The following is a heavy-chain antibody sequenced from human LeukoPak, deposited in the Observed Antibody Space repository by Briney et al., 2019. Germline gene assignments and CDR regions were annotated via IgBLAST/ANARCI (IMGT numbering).Heavy chain of an antibody. J-gene: IGHJ4*02. CDR1: GGSFSGYY. CDR2: INHSGST. CDR3: ARGPSWSVPYFDY. D-gene: IGHD6-13*01. V-gene: IGHV4-34*01. Sequence: SETLSLTCAVYGGSFSGYYWSWIRQPPGKGLEWIGEINHSGSTNYNPSLKSRVTISVDTSKNQFSLKLSSVTAADTAVYYCARGPSWSVPYFDYWGQGTLVTVSS.